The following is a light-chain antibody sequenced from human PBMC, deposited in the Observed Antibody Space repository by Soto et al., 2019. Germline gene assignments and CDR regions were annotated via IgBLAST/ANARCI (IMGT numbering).Light chain of an antibody. CDR3: SAYEGARTYV. CDR1: ISDVGRFDV. J-gene: IGLJ1*01. CDR2: EGS. V-gene: IGLV2-23*01. Sequence: QSALTQPASVSGSLGQSITISCTGTISDVGRFDVVSWFQQHPGQVPKLIIYEGSRRPSGVSSRFSGSKSGNTASLTISGLQAEYEADYYCSAYEGARTYVLVTGTKVSVL.